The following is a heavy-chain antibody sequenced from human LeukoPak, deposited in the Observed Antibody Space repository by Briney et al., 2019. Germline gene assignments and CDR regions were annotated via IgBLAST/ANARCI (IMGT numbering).Heavy chain of an antibody. CDR3: AKGGDILTGYYNYYYYSYMDV. D-gene: IGHD3-9*01. J-gene: IGHJ6*03. Sequence: GGSLRLSCAASGFTFSSYAMSWVRQAPGKGLEWVSVISGSGGSTYYADSVKGRFTISRDNSKNTLYLQMNSLRGEDTAVYYCAKGGDILTGYYNYYYYSYMDVWGKGTTVTVSS. CDR2: ISGSGGST. CDR1: GFTFSSYA. V-gene: IGHV3-23*01.